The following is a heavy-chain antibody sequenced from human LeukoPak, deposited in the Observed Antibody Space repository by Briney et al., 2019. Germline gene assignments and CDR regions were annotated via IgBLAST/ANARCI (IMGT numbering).Heavy chain of an antibody. CDR2: MNPNSGNT. J-gene: IGHJ6*02. V-gene: IGHV1-8*01. CDR3: ARGTDWNSPVGMDV. Sequence: GASVKVSCKASRYTFTSYDINWVRQATGQGLEWMGWMNPNSGNTGYAQKFQGRVTMTRNTSISTAYMELSSLRSEDTAVYYCARGTDWNSPVGMDVWGQGTTVTVSS. D-gene: IGHD1-7*01. CDR1: RYTFTSYD.